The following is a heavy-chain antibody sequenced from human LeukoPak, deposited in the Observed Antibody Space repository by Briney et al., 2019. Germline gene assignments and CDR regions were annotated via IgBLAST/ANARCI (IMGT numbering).Heavy chain of an antibody. CDR3: ARDSSSWYDFDY. V-gene: IGHV3-66*01. J-gene: IGHJ4*02. D-gene: IGHD6-13*01. CDR2: IYSGGST. Sequence: SXRLXCAASXFTVSSXYMSWVRQAPGXGLXWVSVIYSGGSTYYADSVKGRFTISRDNSKNTLYLQMNSLRAEDTAVYYCARDSSSWYDFDYWGQGTLVTVSS. CDR1: XFTVSSXY.